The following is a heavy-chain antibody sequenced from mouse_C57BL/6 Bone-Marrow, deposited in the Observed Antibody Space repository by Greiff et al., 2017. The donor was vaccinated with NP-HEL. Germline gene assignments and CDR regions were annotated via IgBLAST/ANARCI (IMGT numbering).Heavy chain of an antibody. CDR2: IDPENGDT. Sequence: EVQLQQSGAELVRPGASVKLSCTASGFNIKDDYMHWVKQRPEQGLEWIGWIDPENGDTEYASKFQGKATITADTSSNTAYLQLSSLTSEDTAVYYCTTYNYSNYYAMDYWGQGTSVTVSS. D-gene: IGHD2-5*01. CDR1: GFNIKDDY. CDR3: TTYNYSNYYAMDY. V-gene: IGHV14-4*01. J-gene: IGHJ4*01.